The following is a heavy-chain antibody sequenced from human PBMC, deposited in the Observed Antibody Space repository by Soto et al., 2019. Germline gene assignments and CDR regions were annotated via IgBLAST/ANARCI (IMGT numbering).Heavy chain of an antibody. J-gene: IGHJ4*02. Sequence: QVQLVESGGGVVQPGRSLRLSCAASGFTFSSYGMHWVRQAPGKGLEWVAVIWYDGSNKYYADSVKGRFTISRDNSKNTLYLQMNSLRAEDTAVYYCARDVGRYSSGWSSSDYWRQGTLVTVSS. CDR2: IWYDGSNK. V-gene: IGHV3-33*01. CDR1: GFTFSSYG. CDR3: ARDVGRYSSGWSSSDY. D-gene: IGHD6-19*01.